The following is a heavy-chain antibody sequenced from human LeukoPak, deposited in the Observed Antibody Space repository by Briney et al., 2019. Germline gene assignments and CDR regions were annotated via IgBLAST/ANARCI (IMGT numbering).Heavy chain of an antibody. CDR3: ARVLPSSWYGPFDY. D-gene: IGHD6-13*01. CDR2: IHYSGST. V-gene: IGHV4-39*07. CDR1: GGSSRSSSYY. Sequence: SETLSLTCTVSGGSSRSSSYYWAWIRQPPGKGLEWIGSIHYSGSTTYNPSLKSRVTVSVDTSKNHFSLKLSSVTAADTAVYFCARVLPSSWYGPFDYWGQGTLVTVSS. J-gene: IGHJ4*02.